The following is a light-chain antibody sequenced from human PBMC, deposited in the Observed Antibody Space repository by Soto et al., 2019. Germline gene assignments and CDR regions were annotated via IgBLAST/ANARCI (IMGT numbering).Light chain of an antibody. Sequence: QSVLTQAPSVSGAPGQRVTISCTGNSSNIGAGFDVHWYQQVPGTAPKALIFGNNNRPSGVPDRFSGSKSGTSASLAITGLQAEDEADYYCQSYDIGLSGYVFGTGTKLTVL. V-gene: IGLV1-40*01. CDR2: GNN. CDR1: SSNIGAGFD. J-gene: IGLJ1*01. CDR3: QSYDIGLSGYV.